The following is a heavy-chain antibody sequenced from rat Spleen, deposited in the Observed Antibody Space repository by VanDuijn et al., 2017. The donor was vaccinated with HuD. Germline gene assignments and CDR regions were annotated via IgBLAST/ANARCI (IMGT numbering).Heavy chain of an antibody. J-gene: IGHJ4*01. D-gene: IGHD1-1*01. CDR2: INKDSSTI. Sequence: EVKLVESGGGLVQPGRSLKLSCAASGFNFNDYWMGWVRQAPGKGLEWIGEINKDSSTINYTPSLKDKFTISRDNAQNTLYLQMSKLGSEDTAIYYCASPYYYSGPGDAWGQGASVTVSS. CDR3: ASPYYYSGPGDA. CDR1: GFNFNDYW. V-gene: IGHV4-2*01.